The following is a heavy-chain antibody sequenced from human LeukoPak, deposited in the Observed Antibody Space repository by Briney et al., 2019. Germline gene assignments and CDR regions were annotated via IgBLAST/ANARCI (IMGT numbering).Heavy chain of an antibody. CDR2: IVPIFGTA. CDR1: GGTFSSYA. V-gene: IGHV1-69*06. CDR3: ARDRSSWFKWFDP. Sequence: SMKVSSKASGGTFSSYAISWERQAPGQGLEWMGGIVPIFGTANYAQKFQGTVTITADKSTSTAYLKLSSLRSEDTAVYYCARDRSSWFKWFDPWGQGTLVTVSS. D-gene: IGHD6-13*01. J-gene: IGHJ5*02.